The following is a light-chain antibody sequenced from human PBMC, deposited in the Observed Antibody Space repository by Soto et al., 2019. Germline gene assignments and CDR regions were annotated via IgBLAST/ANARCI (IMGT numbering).Light chain of an antibody. CDR2: GAS. CDR1: QSVSSSY. V-gene: IGKV3-20*01. J-gene: IGKJ2*01. CDR3: QQYGSSPPYT. Sequence: EIVLTQSPGTLSLSPGERATLYCRASQSVSSSYLAWYQQKPGQAPRLLIYGASSRATGIPDRFSGSGSGTDFTLTISRLEPEDFAVYYCQQYGSSPPYTFGQGTKVDIK.